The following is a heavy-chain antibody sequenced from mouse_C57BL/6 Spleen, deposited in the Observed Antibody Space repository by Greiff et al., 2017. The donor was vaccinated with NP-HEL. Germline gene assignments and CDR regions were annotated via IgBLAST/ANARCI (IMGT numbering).Heavy chain of an antibody. CDR3: ARAYYYGSSLYDFDD. D-gene: IGHD1-1*01. V-gene: IGHV5-16*01. CDR2: INYDGSST. Sequence: EVKLVESEGGLVQPGSSMKLSCTASGFTFSDYYMAWVRQVPEKGLEWVANINYDGSSTYYLDSLKSRFIISRDNAKNILYLQMSSLKSEDTATYYCARAYYYGSSLYDFDDWGQGTTLTVSS. CDR1: GFTFSDYY. J-gene: IGHJ2*01.